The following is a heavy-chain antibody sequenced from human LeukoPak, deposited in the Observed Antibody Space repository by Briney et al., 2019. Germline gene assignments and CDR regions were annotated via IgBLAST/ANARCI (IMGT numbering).Heavy chain of an antibody. V-gene: IGHV1-2*02. CDR2: INPNSGGT. CDR3: AKVTAATILNYYDSSGAFDY. D-gene: IGHD3-22*01. J-gene: IGHJ4*02. CDR1: GYXFTGYY. Sequence: ASVKVSCKSSGYXFTGYYMHWVRQAPGQGLKWMGCINPNSGGTNYAQKFQGRVTMTRDTSISTAYMELSRLRSDDTAVYYCAKVTAATILNYYDSSGAFDYWGQGTLVTVSS.